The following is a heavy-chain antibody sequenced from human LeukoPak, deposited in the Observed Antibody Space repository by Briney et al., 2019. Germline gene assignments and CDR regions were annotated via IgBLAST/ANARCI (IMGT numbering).Heavy chain of an antibody. J-gene: IGHJ4*02. V-gene: IGHV1-69*01. Sequence: SVKVSCKASGGTFSSYAISWVRQAPGQGLEWMGGIIPIFGTANYAQKFQGRVTITADESTSTAYMELSSLRSEDTAVYYCAREGVGSSSCPEWGQGTLVTVSS. CDR2: IIPIFGTA. D-gene: IGHD6-13*01. CDR3: AREGVGSSSCPE. CDR1: GGTFSSYA.